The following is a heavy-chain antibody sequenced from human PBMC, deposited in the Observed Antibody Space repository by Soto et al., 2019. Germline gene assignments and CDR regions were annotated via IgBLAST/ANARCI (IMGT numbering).Heavy chain of an antibody. CDR3: ARERYYYDSSGYWFPHINWFDP. V-gene: IGHV4-4*07. CDR2: IYTSGST. D-gene: IGHD3-22*01. Sequence: SETLSLTCTVSGGSISSYYWSWIRQPAGKGLEWIGRIYTSGSTNYNPSLKSRVTMSVDTSKNQFSLKLSSVTAADTAVYYCARERYYYDSSGYWFPHINWFDPWGQGTLVTVSS. J-gene: IGHJ5*02. CDR1: GGSISSYY.